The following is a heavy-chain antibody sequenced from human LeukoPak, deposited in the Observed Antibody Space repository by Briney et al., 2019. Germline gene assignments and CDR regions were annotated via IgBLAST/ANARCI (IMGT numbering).Heavy chain of an antibody. Sequence: PSGTLSLTCSVSGDTISSRSYYWGWIRQSPGEGLDYIGSFYESGDAYYNPSLKSRLTISGDTSKNQFYLKLTSVTVADTAVYYCARHPLEFEYTSGPTLLSSYFDNGGQGTLVTVAS. J-gene: IGHJ4*02. CDR2: FYESGDA. CDR1: GDTISSRSYY. D-gene: IGHD1-1*01. V-gene: IGHV4-39*01. CDR3: ARHPLEFEYTSGPTLLSSYFDN.